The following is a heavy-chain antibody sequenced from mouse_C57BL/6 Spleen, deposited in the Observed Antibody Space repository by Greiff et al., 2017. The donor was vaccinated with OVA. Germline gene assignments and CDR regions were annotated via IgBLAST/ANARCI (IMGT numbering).Heavy chain of an antibody. CDR1: GYTFTSYW. CDR2: IDPSDSYT. D-gene: IGHD2-2*01. V-gene: IGHV1-69*01. CDR3: AICGYQGYYYAMDY. J-gene: IGHJ4*01. Sequence: QVQLQQPGAELVMPGASVKLSCKASGYTFTSYWMHWVKQRPGQGLEWIGEIDPSDSYTNYNQKFKGKSTLTFDKSSSTAYMQLSSLTSEDSAVYYCAICGYQGYYYAMDYWGQGTSVTVSS.